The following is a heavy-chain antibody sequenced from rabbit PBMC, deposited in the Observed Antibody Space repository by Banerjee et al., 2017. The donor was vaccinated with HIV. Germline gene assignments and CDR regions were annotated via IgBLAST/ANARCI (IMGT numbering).Heavy chain of an antibody. CDR2: IYAGSSGST. V-gene: IGHV1S45*01. CDR1: GFTLSSYW. J-gene: IGHJ4*01. D-gene: IGHD4-1*01. Sequence: QEQLEESGGGLVKPEGSLTLTCTASGFTLSSYWICWVRQAPGKGLEWIACIYAGSSGSTYYASWAKGRFTISKASWTTVTLQMTSLTAADTASYFCARDLAGVIGWNFNLWGQGTLVTVS. CDR3: ARDLAGVIGWNFNL.